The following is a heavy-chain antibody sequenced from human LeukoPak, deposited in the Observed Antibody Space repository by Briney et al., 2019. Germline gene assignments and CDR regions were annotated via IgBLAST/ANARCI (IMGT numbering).Heavy chain of an antibody. CDR1: GGSFSGHY. CDR2: INHSGST. V-gene: IGHV4-34*01. J-gene: IGHJ4*02. Sequence: SETLSLTCAVYGGSFSGHYWSWIRQPPGKGLEWIGEINHSGSTNYNPSLKSRVTISVDTSKNQFSLKLSSVTAADTAVYYCASGYDSSGYYHYWGQGTLVTVSS. D-gene: IGHD3-22*01. CDR3: ASGYDSSGYYHY.